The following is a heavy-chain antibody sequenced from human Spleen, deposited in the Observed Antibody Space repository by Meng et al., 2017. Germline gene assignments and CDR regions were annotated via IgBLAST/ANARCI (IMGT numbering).Heavy chain of an antibody. CDR3: ARDEDISAAGKLFGDY. D-gene: IGHD6-13*01. CDR2: IKPKTGDT. CDR1: GYTFPDYC. J-gene: IGHJ4*02. Sequence: ASVKVSCKASGYTFPDYCLHWVRRAPGQGLEWMGRIKPKTGDTHYAQRFQGRVTMTRDTSISTAYMELSGLRSDDTAMYYCARDEDISAAGKLFGDYWGQGTLVTVSS. V-gene: IGHV1-2*06.